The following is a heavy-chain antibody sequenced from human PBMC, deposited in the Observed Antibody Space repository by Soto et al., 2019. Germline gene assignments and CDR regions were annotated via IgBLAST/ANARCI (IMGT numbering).Heavy chain of an antibody. V-gene: IGHV3-33*01. CDR3: ARDRLITYGAKIAPDH. Sequence: GGSLRLSCKAPGFTFSDFGMHWVRQAPGKGLEWVSAIWYDGSYQYYADPVRGRFTTSRDNSNNTLFLQMNSLRVEDTAVYYCARDRLITYGAKIAPDHWGQGALVTVSS. J-gene: IGHJ5*02. D-gene: IGHD3-16*01. CDR1: GFTFSDFG. CDR2: IWYDGSYQ.